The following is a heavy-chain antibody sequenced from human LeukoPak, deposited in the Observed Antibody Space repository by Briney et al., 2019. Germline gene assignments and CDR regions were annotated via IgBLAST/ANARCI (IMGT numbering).Heavy chain of an antibody. CDR2: IISIFRTE. Sequence: ASVKVSCKACGGIFSSHVFSGVGQAPGRGREWMGGIISIFRTENYAQEFRDRLTITADKYPSTASVALSSLRSDGTAVYYCARFAVHRRLTVADQFGLDYWGQGTLVSVSS. CDR1: GGIFSSHV. J-gene: IGHJ4*02. CDR3: ARFAVHRRLTVADQFGLDY. D-gene: IGHD6-19*01. V-gene: IGHV1-69*06.